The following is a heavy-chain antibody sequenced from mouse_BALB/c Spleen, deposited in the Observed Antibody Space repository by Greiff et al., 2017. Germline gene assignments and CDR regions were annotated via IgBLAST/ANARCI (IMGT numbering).Heavy chain of an antibody. CDR1: GFTFTSYW. V-gene: IGHV1-7*01. Sequence: QVQLQQSGAELVKPGASVKMSCKASGFTFTSYWMHWVNQRPGQGLEWMGYINPSTGYTEYNQKFKDKATLTADTSSSTAYMQLSSLTSEGAAVYYCARGYYGDYWGQGTTLTVSS. CDR2: INPSTGYT. CDR3: ARGYYGDY. D-gene: IGHD1-1*02. J-gene: IGHJ2*01.